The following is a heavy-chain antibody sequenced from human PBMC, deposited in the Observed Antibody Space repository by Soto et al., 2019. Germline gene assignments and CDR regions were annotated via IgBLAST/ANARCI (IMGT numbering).Heavy chain of an antibody. J-gene: IGHJ6*03. Sequence: GESLTISCKGSGYSFTSYWIGWVRQMPGKGLEWMGIIYPGDSDTRYSPSFQGRVTISADKSISTAYLQMNSLRAEDTAVYYCARAYSSSQQYYYYMDVWGKGTTVTVSS. CDR2: IYPGDSDT. V-gene: IGHV5-51*01. CDR1: GYSFTSYW. D-gene: IGHD6-13*01. CDR3: ARAYSSSQQYYYYMDV.